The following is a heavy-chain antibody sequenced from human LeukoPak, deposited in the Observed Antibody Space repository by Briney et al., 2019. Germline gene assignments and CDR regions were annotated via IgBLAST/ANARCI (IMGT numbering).Heavy chain of an antibody. Sequence: GGSLNLPCPASGFPFSSYAMSWVRQAPGKGLEWVSAISGSGGSTYYADSVKGRFTISRDNSKNTLYLQMNSLRAEDTAVYYCAKSRNYYDSSGPHYWGQGTLVTVSS. D-gene: IGHD3-22*01. V-gene: IGHV3-23*01. CDR2: ISGSGGST. J-gene: IGHJ4*02. CDR3: AKSRNYYDSSGPHY. CDR1: GFPFSSYA.